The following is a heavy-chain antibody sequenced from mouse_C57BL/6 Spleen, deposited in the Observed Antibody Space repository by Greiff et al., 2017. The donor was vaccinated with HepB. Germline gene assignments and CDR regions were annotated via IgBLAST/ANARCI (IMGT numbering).Heavy chain of an antibody. CDR3: ARGSYGSSSRYFDY. Sequence: QVQLKQPGAELVKPGASVKLSCKASGYTFTSYWMQWVKQRPGQGLEWIGEIDPSDSYTNYNQKFKGKATLTVDTSSSTAYMQLSSLTSEDSAVYYCARGSYGSSSRYFDYWGQGTTLTVSS. CDR2: IDPSDSYT. J-gene: IGHJ2*01. D-gene: IGHD1-1*01. V-gene: IGHV1-50*01. CDR1: GYTFTSYW.